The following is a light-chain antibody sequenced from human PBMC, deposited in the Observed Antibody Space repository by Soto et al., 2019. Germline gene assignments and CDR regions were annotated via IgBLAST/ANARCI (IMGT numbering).Light chain of an antibody. CDR2: EVS. J-gene: IGLJ1*01. CDR3: SSYTSSSIL. V-gene: IGLV2-14*01. Sequence: QSALTQPASVSGSPGQSITISCTGTSSDVGGYNYVSWYQQHPGKAPKLMICEVSNRPSGVSNRFSGSKSGNTASLTTSGLQAEDEADYYCSSYTSSSILFGTGTKVTVL. CDR1: SSDVGGYNY.